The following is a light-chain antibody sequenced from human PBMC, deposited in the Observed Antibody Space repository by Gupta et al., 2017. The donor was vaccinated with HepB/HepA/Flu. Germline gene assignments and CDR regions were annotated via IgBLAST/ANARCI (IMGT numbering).Light chain of an antibody. CDR1: SSDVGSYNL. CDR2: EVS. CDR3: CSYAGSSSVV. J-gene: IGLJ2*01. V-gene: IGLV2-23*02. Sequence: QPALTQPASVSGSPGQSITIPCTGTSSDVGSYNLVSWYQQHPGKAPKLMIYEVSKRPAGVSNRFSGSKSGNTASLTISGLQAEDEADYYCCSYAGSSSVVFGGGTKLTVL.